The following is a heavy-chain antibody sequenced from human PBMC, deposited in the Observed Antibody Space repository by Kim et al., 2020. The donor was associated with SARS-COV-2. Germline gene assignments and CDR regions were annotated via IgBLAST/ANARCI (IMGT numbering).Heavy chain of an antibody. V-gene: IGHV1-69*01. J-gene: IGHJ4*02. Sequence: ARKCQGRGTITADESTSTAYVELSSLRSEDTAVYYCARALWELPPSYFDYWGQGTLVTVSS. CDR3: ARALWELPPSYFDY. D-gene: IGHD1-26*01.